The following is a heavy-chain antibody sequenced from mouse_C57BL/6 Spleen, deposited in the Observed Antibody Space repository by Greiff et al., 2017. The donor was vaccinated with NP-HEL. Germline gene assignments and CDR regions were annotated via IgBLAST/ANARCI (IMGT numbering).Heavy chain of an antibody. J-gene: IGHJ4*01. CDR2: IDPNSGGT. Sequence: QVQLQQPGAELVKPGASVKLSCKASGYTFTSYWMHWVKQRPGRGLERIGRIDPNSGGTKYNEKFKSKATLTVDKPSSTAYMQLSSLTSEDSAVYYCARGGIYYGYDGAMDYWGQGTSVTVSS. V-gene: IGHV1-72*01. D-gene: IGHD2-2*01. CDR1: GYTFTSYW. CDR3: ARGGIYYGYDGAMDY.